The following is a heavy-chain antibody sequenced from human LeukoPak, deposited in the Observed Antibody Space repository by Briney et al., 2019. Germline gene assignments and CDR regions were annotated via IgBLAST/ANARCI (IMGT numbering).Heavy chain of an antibody. J-gene: IGHJ3*01. D-gene: IGHD4-17*01. CDR3: VTTTVTTSYAFDV. V-gene: IGHV3-30-3*01. CDR1: GFPFSTYV. CDR2: ISFNGNNK. Sequence: GRSLRLSCAASGFPFSTYVMHWVRQAPGKGLEWMAFISFNGNNKQYRDSLKGRFTISRDNSKNTLFLQMDSLRPEDTAVYYCVTTTVTTSYAFDVWGPGTMVTVSS.